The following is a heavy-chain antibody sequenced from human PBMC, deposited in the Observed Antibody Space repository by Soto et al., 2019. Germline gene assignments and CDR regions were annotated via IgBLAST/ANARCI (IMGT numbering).Heavy chain of an antibody. V-gene: IGHV1-18*01. Sequence: QVQLVQSGAEVKKPGASVKVSCKASGYTFTSYGISWERQAPGQGLEWMGWISAYNGNTNYAQKLQGRVTMTTDTSTSTAYTELRSLRSDDTAVYYCARLRAAAGYYYYYGMDVWGQGTTVTVSS. CDR2: ISAYNGNT. D-gene: IGHD6-13*01. CDR3: ARLRAAAGYYYYYGMDV. CDR1: GYTFTSYG. J-gene: IGHJ6*02.